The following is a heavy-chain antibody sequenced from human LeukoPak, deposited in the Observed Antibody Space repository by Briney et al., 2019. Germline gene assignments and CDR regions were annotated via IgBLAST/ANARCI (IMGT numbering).Heavy chain of an antibody. J-gene: IGHJ5*02. V-gene: IGHV3-21*01. D-gene: IGHD6-19*01. Sequence: PGGSLRLSCAASGFTFSSYSMNWVRQAPGKGLEWVSSISSSSYIYYADSVKGRFTISRDNAKNSLYLQMNSLRAEDTAVYYCARDRSIAVAGHWFDPWGQGTLVTVSS. CDR1: GFTFSSYS. CDR3: ARDRSIAVAGHWFDP. CDR2: ISSSSYI.